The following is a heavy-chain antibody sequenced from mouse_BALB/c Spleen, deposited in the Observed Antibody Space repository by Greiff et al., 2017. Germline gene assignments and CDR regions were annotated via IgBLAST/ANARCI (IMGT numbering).Heavy chain of an antibody. CDR2: INPGSGGT. CDR3: ARKGNYRYDIYAMDY. Sequence: VQLHQSGAELVRPGTSVKVSCKASGYAFTNYLIEWVKQRPGQGLEWIGVINPGSGGTNYNEKFKGKATLTADKSSSTAYMQLSSLTSDDSAVYYCARKGNYRYDIYAMDYWGQGTSVTVSS. D-gene: IGHD2-14*01. J-gene: IGHJ4*01. V-gene: IGHV1-54*01. CDR1: GYAFTNYL.